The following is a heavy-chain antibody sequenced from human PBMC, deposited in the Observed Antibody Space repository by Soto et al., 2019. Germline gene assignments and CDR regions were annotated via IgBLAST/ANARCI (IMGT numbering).Heavy chain of an antibody. Sequence: PGGSLILSCAASGFTFSTYSMHWVRQAPGKGLEWVSSISSSSNYIYADSVKGRFTISRDNSKNTLYLQMNSLRAEDTAVYYCAKDIAVGLGMDVWGQGTTVTVSS. D-gene: IGHD6-19*01. CDR3: AKDIAVGLGMDV. V-gene: IGHV3-21*01. J-gene: IGHJ6*02. CDR1: GFTFSTYS. CDR2: ISSSSNYI.